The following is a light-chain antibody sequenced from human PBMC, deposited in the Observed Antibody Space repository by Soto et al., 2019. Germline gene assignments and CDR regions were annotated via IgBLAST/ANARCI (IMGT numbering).Light chain of an antibody. J-gene: IGLJ2*01. V-gene: IGLV2-14*01. Sequence: QSALTQPASVSGSPGQSITISCTGTSGDVGGYNFVSWYQHHPGKAPKLLIYDVSNRPSGVSNRFSGSKSGSTASLTISGLQAADEADYYCTSYTSSRSVVFGGGTQLTVL. CDR3: TSYTSSRSVV. CDR1: SGDVGGYNF. CDR2: DVS.